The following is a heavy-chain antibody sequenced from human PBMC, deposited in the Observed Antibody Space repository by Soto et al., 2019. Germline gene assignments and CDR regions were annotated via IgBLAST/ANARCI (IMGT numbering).Heavy chain of an antibody. J-gene: IGHJ5*02. CDR1: GGSIGSSNC. V-gene: IGHV4-4*02. Sequence: PSETLSLTCAVSGGSIGSSNCWSWVRQPPGKGLEWIGEIYHSVSTNYNPSLKSRVTISVDKSKKQFSLKLSSVTAADTAVYYCARGQGPSANWFDPWGQRTLVTVSS. CDR2: IYHSVST. CDR3: ARGQGPSANWFDP.